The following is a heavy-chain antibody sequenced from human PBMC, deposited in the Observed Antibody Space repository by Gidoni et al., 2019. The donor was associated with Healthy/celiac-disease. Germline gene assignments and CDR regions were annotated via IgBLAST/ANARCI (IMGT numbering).Heavy chain of an antibody. CDR3: ARVKCRAFGY. Sequence: QVQLQQWGAGLLKPSETLSLTCAVYGGSFSGYYWSWIRQPPGKGLEWIGEINHSGSTNYNPSLKSRVTISVDTSKNQFSLKLSSVTAADTAVYYCARVKCRAFGYWGQGTLVTVSS. J-gene: IGHJ4*02. CDR2: INHSGST. V-gene: IGHV4-34*01. CDR1: GGSFSGYY.